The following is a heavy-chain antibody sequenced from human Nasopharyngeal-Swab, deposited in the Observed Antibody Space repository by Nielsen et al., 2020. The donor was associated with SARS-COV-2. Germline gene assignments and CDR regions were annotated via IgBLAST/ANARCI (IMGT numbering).Heavy chain of an antibody. CDR1: GYSFISYW. D-gene: IGHD3-22*01. V-gene: IGHV5-10-1*01. Sequence: GESLKISCKGSGYSFISYWISWVRQMPGKGLEWMGRIDPSDSYTNYSPSFQGHVTTSADKSINTAYLQWSSLKASDTAMYYCARHENYDSFFDYWGQGTLVTVSS. CDR3: ARHENYDSFFDY. CDR2: IDPSDSYT. J-gene: IGHJ4*02.